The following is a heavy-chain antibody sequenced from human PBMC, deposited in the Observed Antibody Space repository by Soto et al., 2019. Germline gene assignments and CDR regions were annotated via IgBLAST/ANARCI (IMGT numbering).Heavy chain of an antibody. CDR2: ISGSGGST. Sequence: GGSLRLSCTASGFNFSNAWMNWVRQAPGKGLEWVSVISGSGGSTYYADSVKGRFTISRDNSKNTLYLQMNSLRAEDTAVYYCAKEIGYFDWLSPSYYYYGMDVWGQGTTVTVSS. CDR1: GFNFSNAW. D-gene: IGHD3-9*01. J-gene: IGHJ6*02. V-gene: IGHV3-23*01. CDR3: AKEIGYFDWLSPSYYYYGMDV.